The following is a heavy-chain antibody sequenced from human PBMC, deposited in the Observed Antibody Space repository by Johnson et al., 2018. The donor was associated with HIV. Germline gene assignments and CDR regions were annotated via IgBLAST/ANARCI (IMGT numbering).Heavy chain of an antibody. CDR1: GFTFSGHY. D-gene: IGHD6-6*01. J-gene: IGHJ3*02. Sequence: EVQLVESGGGLVQPGGSLRLSCAASGFTFSGHYMDWVRQAPGKGLEWVARAKTKVTNYIPQYAASVEGSITISRDDSKNTLYQQMNSLTTEDTAVYYCTTDPFRAARPDDAFDIWGQGTMVTVSS. V-gene: IGHV3-72*01. CDR3: TTDPFRAARPDDAFDI. CDR2: AKTKVTNYIP.